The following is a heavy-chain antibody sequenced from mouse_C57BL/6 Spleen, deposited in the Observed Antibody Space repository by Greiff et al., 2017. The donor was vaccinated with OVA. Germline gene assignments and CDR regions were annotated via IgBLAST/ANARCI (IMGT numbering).Heavy chain of an antibody. CDR1: GYTFTSYW. CDR2: IHPNSGST. CDR3: ARITTVVATYRYFDV. J-gene: IGHJ1*03. Sequence: VQLQQPGAELVKPGASVKLSCKASGYTFTSYWMHWVKQRPGQGLEWIGMIHPNSGSTNYNEKFKSKATLTVDKSSSTAYMQLSSLTSEDSAVYYCARITTVVATYRYFDVWGTGTTVTVSS. D-gene: IGHD1-1*01. V-gene: IGHV1-64*01.